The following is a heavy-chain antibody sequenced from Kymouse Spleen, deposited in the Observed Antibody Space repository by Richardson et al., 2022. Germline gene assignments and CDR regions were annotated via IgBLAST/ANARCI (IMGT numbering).Heavy chain of an antibody. J-gene: IGHJ4*02,IGHJ5*02. CDR2: ISWNSGSI. V-gene: IGHV3-9*01. Sequence: EVQLVESGGGLVQPGRSLRLSCAASGFTFDDYAMHWVRQAPGKGLEWVSGISWNSGSIGYADSVKGRFTISRDNAKNSLYLQMNSLRAEDTALYYCAKDTLTGYCPWREPWSPSPQ. D-gene: IGHD3-9*01. CDR1: GFTFDDYA.